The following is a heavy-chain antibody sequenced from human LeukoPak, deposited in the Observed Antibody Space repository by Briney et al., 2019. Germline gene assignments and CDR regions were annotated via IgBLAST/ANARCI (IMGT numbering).Heavy chain of an antibody. V-gene: IGHV3-48*04. Sequence: RAGGSLRLSCAASGLTFSKYSMTWVRQAPGKGLEWVSFIDTSSTTMYDTDSVNGRFNISRDNAKNSLYLQMNSLKVEDTAIYYCARDNWVDCWGQGTLVTVSS. CDR2: IDTSSTTM. J-gene: IGHJ5*01. CDR1: GLTFSKYS. CDR3: ARDNWVDC.